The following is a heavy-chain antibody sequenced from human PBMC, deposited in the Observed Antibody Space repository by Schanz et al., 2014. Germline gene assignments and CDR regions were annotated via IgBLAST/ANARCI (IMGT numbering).Heavy chain of an antibody. CDR2: ISSSSSTI. D-gene: IGHD1-1*01. CDR3: AWVRDLDL. V-gene: IGHV3-48*02. J-gene: IGHJ6*03. Sequence: LRLSCAASGFTFTSYSMNSVRQAPGKGRERVSYISSSSSTIYYADSVKGRFTISRDNVNISLYQQKNRQRDEGVAVYHCAWVRDLDLCGTGT. CDR1: GFTFTSYS.